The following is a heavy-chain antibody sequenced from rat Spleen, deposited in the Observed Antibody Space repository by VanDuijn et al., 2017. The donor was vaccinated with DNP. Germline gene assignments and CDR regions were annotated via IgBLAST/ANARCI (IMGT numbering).Heavy chain of an antibody. J-gene: IGHJ1*01. Sequence: EVQLVESGGGLVQPGRSLKLSCAVSRITFSDHNMAWVRQAPTKGLEWIASISTGGGNTYYRDSVKGRFTISRDNAKNTQYLQMDSLRSEDTATYYCARQVGNYWYFDFWGPGTMVTVSS. CDR3: ARQVGNYWYFDF. CDR1: RITFSDHN. D-gene: IGHD5-1*01. CDR2: ISTGGGNT. V-gene: IGHV5S13*01.